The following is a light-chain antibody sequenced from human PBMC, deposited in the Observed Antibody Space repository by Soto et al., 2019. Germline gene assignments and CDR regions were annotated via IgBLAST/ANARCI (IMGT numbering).Light chain of an antibody. CDR1: SRDVGGYNS. CDR2: EVT. J-gene: IGLJ2*01. V-gene: IGLV2-8*01. CDR3: SSYAGRTSYVL. Sequence: QSVLTQPPSASGSLGQSVTISCTGTSRDVGGYNSVSWYQRHPGKAPKLLIYEVTKRPSGVPDRFSGSKSGNTASLTVSGLQADDEADYYCSSYAGRTSYVLFGGGTKVTVL.